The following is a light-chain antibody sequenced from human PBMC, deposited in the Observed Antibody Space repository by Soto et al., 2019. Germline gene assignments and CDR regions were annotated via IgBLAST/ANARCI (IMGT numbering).Light chain of an antibody. V-gene: IGKV3-15*01. CDR1: QSVSSN. CDR3: KQYNSWPPRYT. Sequence: VVMTQSTATLSVSPGERVTLSCRASQSVSSNLAWYQQKPGQAPRLLIYDASTRGTGIPARFSGSGSGTEFTLTISRLQSEDSAVYYCKQYNSWPPRYTFGQGAKLEIK. CDR2: DAS. J-gene: IGKJ2*01.